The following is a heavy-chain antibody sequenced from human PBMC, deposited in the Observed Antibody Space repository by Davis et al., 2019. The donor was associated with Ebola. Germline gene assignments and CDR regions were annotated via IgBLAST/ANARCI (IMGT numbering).Heavy chain of an antibody. CDR1: GFTFDDYA. CDR2: ISGDGGST. V-gene: IGHV3-43*02. J-gene: IGHJ4*02. Sequence: GESLKISCAASGFTFDDYAMHWVRQAPGKGLEWVFLISGDGGSTYYADSVKGRFTISRDNSKNTLYLQMNSLRAEDTAVYYCAKDLTLWFGELDYWGQGTLVTVSS. CDR3: AKDLTLWFGELDY. D-gene: IGHD3-10*01.